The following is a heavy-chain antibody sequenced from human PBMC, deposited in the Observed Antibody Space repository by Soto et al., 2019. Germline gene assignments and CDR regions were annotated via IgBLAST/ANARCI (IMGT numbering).Heavy chain of an antibody. CDR3: AHGRVTYDILTGPAFDY. Sequence: SGPTLVNPTQTLTLTCTFSGFSLSTSGVGVGWIRQPPGKALEWLALIYWDDDKRYSPSLKSRLTITKDTSKNQVVLTMTNMDPVDTATYYCAHGRVTYDILTGPAFDYWGQGTLVTVSS. V-gene: IGHV2-5*02. CDR2: IYWDDDK. J-gene: IGHJ4*02. D-gene: IGHD3-9*01. CDR1: GFSLSTSGVG.